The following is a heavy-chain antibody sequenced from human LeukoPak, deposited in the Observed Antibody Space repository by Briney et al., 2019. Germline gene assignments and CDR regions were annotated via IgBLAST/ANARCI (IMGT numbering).Heavy chain of an antibody. J-gene: IGHJ6*03. D-gene: IGHD3-3*01. CDR3: TRDGVLRFLEWLSLNYYMDV. CDR2: IRSKACGGTT. V-gene: IGHV3-49*04. Sequence: GGSLRLSCAASGFTFSSYAMSWVRQAPGKGLEWVGFIRSKACGGTTEYAASVKGRFTISRDDSKSIAYLQMNSLKTEDTAVYYCTRDGVLRFLEWLSLNYYMDVWGKGTTVTVSS. CDR1: GFTFSSYA.